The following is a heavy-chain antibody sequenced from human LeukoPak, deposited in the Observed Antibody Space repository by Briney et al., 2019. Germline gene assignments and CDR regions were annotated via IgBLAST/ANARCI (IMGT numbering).Heavy chain of an antibody. J-gene: IGHJ4*02. CDR3: ARSPRWELVYYFDC. D-gene: IGHD1-26*01. V-gene: IGHV1-2*02. CDR1: GYTFTGYY. Sequence: GASVKVSCKASGYTFTGYYMQWVRQAPGQGLEWMGWINPKSGGTNYAQKFQGRVTMTRDTSISTAYMELSRLRSDDTAVYYCARSPRWELVYYFDCWGQGTLVTVSS. CDR2: INPKSGGT.